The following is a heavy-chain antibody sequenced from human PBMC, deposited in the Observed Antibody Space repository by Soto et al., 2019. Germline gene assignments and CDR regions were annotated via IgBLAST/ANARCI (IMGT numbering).Heavy chain of an antibody. CDR3: ARVGTRSAWFDP. Sequence: SETLSLTCAVSGGSISSGGYSWSWIRQPPGKGLEWIGYIYHSGSTYYNPSLKSRVTISVDRSKNQFPLKLSSVTAADTAVYYCARVGTRSAWFDPWGQGTLVTVSS. CDR1: GGSISSGGYS. D-gene: IGHD3-3*01. J-gene: IGHJ5*02. CDR2: IYHSGST. V-gene: IGHV4-30-2*01.